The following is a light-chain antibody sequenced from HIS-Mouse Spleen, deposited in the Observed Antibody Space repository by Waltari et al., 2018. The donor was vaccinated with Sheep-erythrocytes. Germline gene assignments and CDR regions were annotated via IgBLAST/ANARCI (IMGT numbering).Light chain of an antibody. CDR1: RSDVGGDTY. CDR3: CSYAGSYNHG. J-gene: IGLJ1*01. Sequence: QSALSQPRSVSGSPGQSVTISCTGTRSDVGGDTYVSWYQQHTGKAPKLMIYDVSKRPSGVPDRFSGSKSCNTASLTISGLQAEDEADYYCCSYAGSYNHGFATGTKVTVL. CDR2: DVS. V-gene: IGLV2-11*01.